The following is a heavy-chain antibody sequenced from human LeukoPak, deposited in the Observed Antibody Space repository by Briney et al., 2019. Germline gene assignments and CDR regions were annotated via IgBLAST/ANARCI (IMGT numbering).Heavy chain of an antibody. CDR1: GFTFSDYY. D-gene: IGHD6-13*01. CDR3: ARHLAAAGLIDAFDI. V-gene: IGHV3-11*01. Sequence: GGSLRLSCAASGFTFSDYYMSWIRQAPGKGLEWVSYISSSGSTIYYADSVKGRFTISRDNAKNSLYLQMNSLRAEDTGVYYCARHLAAAGLIDAFDIWGQGTMVTVSS. J-gene: IGHJ3*02. CDR2: ISSSGSTI.